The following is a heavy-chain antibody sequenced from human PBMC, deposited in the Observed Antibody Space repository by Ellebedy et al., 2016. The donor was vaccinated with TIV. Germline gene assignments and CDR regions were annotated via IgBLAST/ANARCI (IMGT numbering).Heavy chain of an antibody. Sequence: GESLKISXKASGYSFTNYINWVRQVPGKGLEWMGRIDPTDSYTKYSPSFQGHVTISADKSLSTAYLQWTTLQASDTAMYYCAASGSRPALYGIDVWGQGTTVTVSS. CDR2: IDPTDSYT. V-gene: IGHV5-10-1*01. CDR3: AASGSRPALYGIDV. CDR1: GYSFTNY. J-gene: IGHJ6*02. D-gene: IGHD1-14*01.